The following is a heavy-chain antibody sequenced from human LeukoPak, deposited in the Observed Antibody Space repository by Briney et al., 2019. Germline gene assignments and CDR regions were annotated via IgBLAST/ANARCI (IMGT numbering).Heavy chain of an antibody. D-gene: IGHD3-22*01. CDR1: GFTFAIYA. Sequence: GGSLRLSCAASGFTFAIYAMHWVRQAPGKGLEWVAVISYDGDNKYYADSVKGRFTISRDNSKNTLYLQMNSLRAEDTAVYYCARDLVGGWDDSSGYYYGYFDYWGQGTLVTVSS. J-gene: IGHJ4*02. CDR2: ISYDGDNK. V-gene: IGHV3-30-3*01. CDR3: ARDLVGGWDDSSGYYYGYFDY.